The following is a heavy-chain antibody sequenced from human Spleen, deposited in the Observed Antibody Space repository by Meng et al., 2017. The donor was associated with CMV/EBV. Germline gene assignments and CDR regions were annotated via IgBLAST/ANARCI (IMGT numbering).Heavy chain of an antibody. D-gene: IGHD2-2*01. CDR1: GYTFRSYG. J-gene: IGHJ4*02. V-gene: IGHV1-18*01. CDR2: ISAYDGNT. Sequence: ASVKVSCKSAGYTFRSYGINWVRQAPGQGLEWMGWISAYDGNTFYARKVQDRVAMTTDAATSTTYMELRSLRSDDTAVYFCAKDVLGRLLSGYFDYWGQGTLVTVSS. CDR3: AKDVLGRLLSGYFDY.